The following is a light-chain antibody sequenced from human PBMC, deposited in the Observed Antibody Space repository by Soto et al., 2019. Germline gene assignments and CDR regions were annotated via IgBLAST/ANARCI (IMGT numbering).Light chain of an antibody. CDR2: RNN. CDR3: AAWDDNLVV. Sequence: QSVLTQPPSASGTPGQTVTISCSGSSSNIGSAYFYWYQHLPGTAPKLLIYRNNQRPSGVPDRFSASKSGTSGSLAISGLRSEDEADHYCAAWDDNLVVFGGGTKLTVL. CDR1: SSNIGSAY. V-gene: IGLV1-47*01. J-gene: IGLJ2*01.